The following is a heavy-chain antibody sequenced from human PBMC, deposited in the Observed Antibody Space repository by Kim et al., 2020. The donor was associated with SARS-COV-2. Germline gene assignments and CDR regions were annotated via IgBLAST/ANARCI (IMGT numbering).Heavy chain of an antibody. V-gene: IGHV3-53*01. Sequence: STYYADSVKGQCTISRDNSKNTLYLQMNRRRAEDTAVYYCARDLDYYGMDVWGQGTTVTVSS. J-gene: IGHJ6*02. CDR2: ST. CDR3: ARDLDYYGMDV.